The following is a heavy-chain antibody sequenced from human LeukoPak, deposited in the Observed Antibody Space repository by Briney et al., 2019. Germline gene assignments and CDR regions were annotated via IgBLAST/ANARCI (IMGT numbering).Heavy chain of an antibody. Sequence: PGGSLRLSCTASGFTLIKFGLSWVRQAPGKGLEWVASVHTTTTIAAGTTFYADSVKGRFTISGDSSKNTVYLQMNTLRAEDTAIYYCAKVAIYGGNSNGHFDYWGQGTLVTVS. V-gene: IGHV3-23*01. D-gene: IGHD4-23*01. CDR3: AKVAIYGGNSNGHFDY. CDR2: VHTTTTIAAGTT. J-gene: IGHJ4*02. CDR1: GFTLIKFG.